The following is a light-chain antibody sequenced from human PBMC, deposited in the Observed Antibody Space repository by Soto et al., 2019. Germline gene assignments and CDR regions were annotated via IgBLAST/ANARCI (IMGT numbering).Light chain of an antibody. CDR2: DAS. J-gene: IGKJ1*01. Sequence: EIVLTQSPGTLSLSPGERATLSCRASQSVSSNYLAWYQQKPGQPPRLLISDASNRATGIPDRFSGSGSGTDFTLTISGLEPEDFAVYYCQRYGRSPPSWTFGQGTKVEIK. V-gene: IGKV3-20*01. CDR1: QSVSSNY. CDR3: QRYGRSPPSWT.